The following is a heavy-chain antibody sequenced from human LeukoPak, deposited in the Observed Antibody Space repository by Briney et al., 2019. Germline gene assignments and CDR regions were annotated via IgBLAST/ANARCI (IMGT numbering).Heavy chain of an antibody. J-gene: IGHJ4*02. CDR3: ARALVGATTAGY. V-gene: IGHV3-23*01. Sequence: GGSLRLSCAASGFTFSSYAMSWVRQAPGKGLEWVSVISGSGGSTYYADSVKGRFTISRDNSKNTLYLQMNSLRAEDTAVYYCARALVGATTAGYWGQGTLVTVSS. D-gene: IGHD1-26*01. CDR2: ISGSGGST. CDR1: GFTFSSYA.